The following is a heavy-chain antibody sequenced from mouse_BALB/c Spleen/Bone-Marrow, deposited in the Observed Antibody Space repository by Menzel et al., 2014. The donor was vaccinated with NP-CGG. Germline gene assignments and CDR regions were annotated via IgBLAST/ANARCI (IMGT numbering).Heavy chain of an antibody. J-gene: IGHJ3*01. D-gene: IGHD2-2*01. CDR3: ARSGYGYDWFDY. V-gene: IGHV1-67*01. Sequence: VLRQQSGPELVRPGASVKISCKVSGYTFTDYAMHWVRQSPAKSLEWIVVISTYSGNTDYNQKFKGKATMTVDKSSSTAYMELARLTSEDSAIYYCARSGYGYDWFDYWGQGTLVTVSA. CDR1: GYTFTDYA. CDR2: ISTYSGNT.